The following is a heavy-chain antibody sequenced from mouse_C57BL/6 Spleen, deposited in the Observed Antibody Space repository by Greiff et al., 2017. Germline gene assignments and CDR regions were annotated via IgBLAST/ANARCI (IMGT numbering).Heavy chain of an antibody. Sequence: VQLQQSGPGLVKPSQSLSLTCTVTGYSITSGYDWHWIRHFPGNKLEWMGYISYSGSTNYNPSLKSRNSITHDTSTNHFFLKLNSVTTEDTATYYCARALYYSNYDWYFDVWGTGTTVTVSS. CDR2: ISYSGST. D-gene: IGHD2-5*01. J-gene: IGHJ1*03. V-gene: IGHV3-1*01. CDR3: ARALYYSNYDWYFDV. CDR1: GYSITSGYD.